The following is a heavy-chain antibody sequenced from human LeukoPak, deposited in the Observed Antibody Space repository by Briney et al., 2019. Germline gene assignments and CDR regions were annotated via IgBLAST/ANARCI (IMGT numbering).Heavy chain of an antibody. J-gene: IGHJ2*01. V-gene: IGHV4-4*07. CDR1: GGSISSYY. CDR2: IFTSGTT. CDR3: ARQAGGFWYFDL. D-gene: IGHD6-19*01. Sequence: SETLSLTCTVSGGSISSYYWNWIRQPAGKGLEWIGRIFTSGTTNYNPSLKSRVTMTVDTSKNQFSLKLSSVTAADTAVYYCARQAGGFWYFDLWGRGTLVTVSS.